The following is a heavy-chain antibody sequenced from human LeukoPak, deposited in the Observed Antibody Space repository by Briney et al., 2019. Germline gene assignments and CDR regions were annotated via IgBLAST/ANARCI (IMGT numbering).Heavy chain of an antibody. CDR1: GGSISSGGYS. Sequence: PSETLSLTCAVSGGSISSGGYSWSWIRQPPGKGLEWIGYIYQSGSTYYNPSLKSRVTISVDRSKNQFSLKLSSVTAADTAVYYCARDNRGYDYWGQGTLVTVSS. D-gene: IGHD3-16*01. V-gene: IGHV4-30-2*01. J-gene: IGHJ4*02. CDR2: IYQSGST. CDR3: ARDNRGYDY.